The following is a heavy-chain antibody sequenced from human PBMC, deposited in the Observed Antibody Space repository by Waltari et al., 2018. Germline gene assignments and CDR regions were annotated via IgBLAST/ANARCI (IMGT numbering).Heavy chain of an antibody. CDR1: GFMFRGYG. CDR3: AKADGNPWNFEYYGMDV. CDR2: TDHEGRKE. D-gene: IGHD3-16*01. V-gene: IGHV3-30*18. Sequence: QVHLMESGGGVVQPGRSLRLSCAASGFMFRGYGMHWVRQAPGKGLEGAEGTDHEGRKEYYGDAVKGRFNISRDNAKNIVYLQMNSLRGDDTAVYHCAKADGNPWNFEYYGMDVWGPGTTVTVSS. J-gene: IGHJ6*02.